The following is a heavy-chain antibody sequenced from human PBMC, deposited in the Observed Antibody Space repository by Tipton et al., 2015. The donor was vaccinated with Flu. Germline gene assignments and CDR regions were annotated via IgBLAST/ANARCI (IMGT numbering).Heavy chain of an antibody. V-gene: IGHV4-34*01. CDR1: GGSFSGYY. CDR3: ARSHPRKWEPSHPRYDY. CDR2: INHSGST. J-gene: IGHJ4*02. D-gene: IGHD1-26*01. Sequence: LRLSCAVYGGSFSGYYWSWIRQPPGKGLEWIGEINHSGSTNYNPSLKSRVTISVDTSKNQFSLKLSSVTAADTAVYYCARSHPRKWEPSHPRYDYWGQGTLVTVSS.